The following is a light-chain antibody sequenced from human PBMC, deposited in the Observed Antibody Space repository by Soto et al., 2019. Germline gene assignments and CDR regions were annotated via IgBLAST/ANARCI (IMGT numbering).Light chain of an antibody. J-gene: IGLJ1*01. CDR2: EVS. CDR3: CSYTTSRTLV. CDR1: SSDVGAYNH. V-gene: IGLV2-14*01. Sequence: QSALTQPASVSGSPGQSITISCTGTSSDVGAYNHVSWYQQHPGKAPQLIIYEVSKRPSGLSNRFSASKSGNTASLTISGLQDEDEADYYCCSYTTSRTLVFGTGTQLTVL.